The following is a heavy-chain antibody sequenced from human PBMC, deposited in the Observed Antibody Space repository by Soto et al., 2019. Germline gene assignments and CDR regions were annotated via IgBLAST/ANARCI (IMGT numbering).Heavy chain of an antibody. V-gene: IGHV4-31*03. CDR1: GGSISSGGYY. Sequence: QVQLQESGPGLVKPSQTLSLTCTVSGGSISSGGYYWSWIRQHPGKGLEWIGYIDYSGSTYYNPSLKSRVTTSVDTSKNQFSLKLSSVTAADTAVYYCARDSSGWSHYYYYGMDVWGQGTTVTVSS. CDR3: ARDSSGWSHYYYYGMDV. CDR2: IDYSGST. J-gene: IGHJ6*02. D-gene: IGHD6-19*01.